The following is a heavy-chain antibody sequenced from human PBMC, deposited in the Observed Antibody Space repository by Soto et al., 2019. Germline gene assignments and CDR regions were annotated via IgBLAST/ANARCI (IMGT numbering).Heavy chain of an antibody. V-gene: IGHV4-59*01. Sequence: SETLSLTCTVSGSSISNYYWNWIRQSPGKGLEWIGYIYSSGSTHYNPSLQNRVTISIDTSKNQVSLKVNSVTAADTAVYYCARDHPHSYGVYYFDYWGQGTLVTVSS. D-gene: IGHD5-18*01. J-gene: IGHJ4*02. CDR1: GSSISNYY. CDR3: ARDHPHSYGVYYFDY. CDR2: IYSSGST.